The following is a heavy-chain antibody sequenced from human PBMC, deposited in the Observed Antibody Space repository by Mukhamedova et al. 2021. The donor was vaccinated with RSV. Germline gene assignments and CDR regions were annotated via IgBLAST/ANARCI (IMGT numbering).Heavy chain of an antibody. Sequence: KFQGRVTITADESTSTAYMELSSLRSEDTAVYYCARGPYYYDSSGSLDYWGQGTLVTVSS. V-gene: IGHV1-69*01. CDR3: ARGPYYYDSSGSLDY. J-gene: IGHJ4*02. D-gene: IGHD3-22*01.